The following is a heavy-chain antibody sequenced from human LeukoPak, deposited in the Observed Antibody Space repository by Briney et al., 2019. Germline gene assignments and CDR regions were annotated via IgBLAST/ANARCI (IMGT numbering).Heavy chain of an antibody. J-gene: IGHJ4*02. CDR2: IIPIFGTA. CDR1: GGTFSSYA. Sequence: VASVKVSCKASGGTFSSYAISWVRQAPGQWLEWMGGIIPIFGTANYAQKFQGRVTITTDESTSTAYMELSSLRSEDTAVYYCARVGRIAARQGAFDYWGQGTLVTVSS. D-gene: IGHD6-6*01. CDR3: ARVGRIAARQGAFDY. V-gene: IGHV1-69*05.